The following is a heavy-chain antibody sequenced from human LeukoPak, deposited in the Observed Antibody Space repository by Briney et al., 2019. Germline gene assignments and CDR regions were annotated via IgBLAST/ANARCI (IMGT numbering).Heavy chain of an antibody. CDR2: IKQDGSEK. CDR3: ATKQWLVSDFDY. D-gene: IGHD6-19*01. J-gene: IGHJ4*02. V-gene: IGHV3-7*01. Sequence: PSETLSLTCTVSGGSISSSSYYWGWIRQPPGKGLEWVAKIKQDGSEKFYVDSVKGRFTISRDNAKNSLYLQMNSLRDEDTAVYYCATKQWLVSDFDYWGQGTLVTVSS. CDR1: GGSISSSSYY.